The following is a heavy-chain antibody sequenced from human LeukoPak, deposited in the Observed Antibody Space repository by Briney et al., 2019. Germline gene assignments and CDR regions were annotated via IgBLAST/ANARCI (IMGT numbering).Heavy chain of an antibody. D-gene: IGHD2-21*01. V-gene: IGHV4-34*01. CDR1: GGSISGYY. J-gene: IGHJ4*02. CDR3: ARQRAYGGPEY. Sequence: SETLSLTCSVSGGSISGYYWSWIRQPPGKGLEWIGEINHSGSTNYNPSLKSRVTISVDTSKNQFSLNLTSVTAADTAVYYCARQRAYGGPEYWGQGTLVTVSS. CDR2: INHSGST.